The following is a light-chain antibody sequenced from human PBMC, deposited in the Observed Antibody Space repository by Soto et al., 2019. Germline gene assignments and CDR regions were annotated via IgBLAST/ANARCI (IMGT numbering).Light chain of an antibody. V-gene: IGLV1-40*01. CDR3: QSYDSGLHVV. CDR1: SSNIGAGYD. Sequence: QPVLTQPPSVSGAPGQRVTISCTGSSSNIGAGYDVHWYQQLPGTAPKLLIYGNSNRPSGVPDRFSGSKSGTSASLAITGLQAEDEADYYCQSYDSGLHVVFGGGTKLTVL. CDR2: GNS. J-gene: IGLJ2*01.